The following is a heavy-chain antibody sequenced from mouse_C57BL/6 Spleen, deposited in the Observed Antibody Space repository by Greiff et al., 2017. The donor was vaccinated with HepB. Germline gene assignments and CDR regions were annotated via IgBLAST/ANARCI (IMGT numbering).Heavy chain of an antibody. Sequence: SGPELVKPGASVKMSCKASGYTFTDYNMHWVKQSHGKSLEWIGYINPNNGGTSYNQKFKGKATLTVNKSSSTAYMELRSLTSEDSAVYYCARPWYGSTNWYFDVWGTGTTVTVSS. J-gene: IGHJ1*03. CDR1: GYTFTDYN. CDR3: ARPWYGSTNWYFDV. V-gene: IGHV1-22*01. D-gene: IGHD1-1*01. CDR2: INPNNGGT.